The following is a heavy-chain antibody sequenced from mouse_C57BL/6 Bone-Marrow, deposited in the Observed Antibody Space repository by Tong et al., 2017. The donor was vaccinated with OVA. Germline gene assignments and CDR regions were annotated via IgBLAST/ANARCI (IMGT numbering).Heavy chain of an antibody. CDR2: IDPENGDT. CDR3: NAGVTPDYFDY. CDR1: GFNIKDDY. Sequence: EVQLQESGAEFVRPGASVKLSCTASGFNIKDDYMHWVKQRPEQGLEWIGWIDPENGDTEYTSKFQGKTTITADTSANTDYMQLSSLTSEDTAVYYCNAGVTPDYFDYWGQGTTLTVSS. J-gene: IGHJ2*01. V-gene: IGHV14-4*01. D-gene: IGHD2-13*01.